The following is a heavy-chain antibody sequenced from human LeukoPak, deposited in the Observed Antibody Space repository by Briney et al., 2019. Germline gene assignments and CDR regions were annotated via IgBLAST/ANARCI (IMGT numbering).Heavy chain of an antibody. CDR3: ARQIAVAGTYFDY. D-gene: IGHD6-19*01. J-gene: IGHJ4*02. CDR2: IVPILGIA. CDR1: GGTFSSYA. V-gene: IGHV1-69*04. Sequence: SVKVSCTASGGTFSSYAISWVRQAPGQGLEWMGRIVPILGIANYAQKFQGRVTITADKSMSTAYLELSSLRAEDTAVYYCARQIAVAGTYFDYWGQGTLVTVSS.